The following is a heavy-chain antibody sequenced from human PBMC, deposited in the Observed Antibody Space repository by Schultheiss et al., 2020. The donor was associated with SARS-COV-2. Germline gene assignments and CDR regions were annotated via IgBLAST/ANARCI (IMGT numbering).Heavy chain of an antibody. CDR1: GFTVSSNY. V-gene: IGHV3-33*06. CDR2: IWYDGSNK. D-gene: IGHD4/OR15-4a*01. Sequence: GESLKISCAASGFTVSSNYMSWVRQAPGKGLEWVAVIWYDGSNKYYADSVKGRFTISRDNSKNTLYLQMNSLRAEDTAVYYCAKPPLRGANWNWFDPWGQGTLVTVSS. CDR3: AKPPLRGANWNWFDP. J-gene: IGHJ5*02.